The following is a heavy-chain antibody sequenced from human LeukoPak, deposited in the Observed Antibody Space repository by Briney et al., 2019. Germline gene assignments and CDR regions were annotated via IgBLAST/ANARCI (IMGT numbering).Heavy chain of an antibody. J-gene: IGHJ4*02. V-gene: IGHV3-21*01. Sequence: PGGSPRLSCAASGFTFSSYSMNWVRQAPGKGLEWVSSISCSSSYIYYADSVKGRFTISRDNAKNSLYLQMNSLRAEDTAVYYCARDRHSSSSTFDYWGQGTLVTVSS. CDR2: ISCSSSYI. CDR3: ARDRHSSSSTFDY. CDR1: GFTFSSYS. D-gene: IGHD6-6*01.